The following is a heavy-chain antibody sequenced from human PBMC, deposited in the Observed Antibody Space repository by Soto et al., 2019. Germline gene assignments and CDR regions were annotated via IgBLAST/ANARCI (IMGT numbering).Heavy chain of an antibody. V-gene: IGHV1-3*01. J-gene: IGHJ6*02. CDR1: GYTFTSYA. D-gene: IGHD4-17*01. CDR2: INAGNGNT. Sequence: GASVKVSCKASGYTFTSYAMHWVRQAPGQRLEWMGWINAGNGNTKYSQKFQGRVTITRDTSASTAYMELSSLRSEDTAVYYCARRLATVTTRDYYYGMDVWGQGPTVTVSS. CDR3: ARRLATVTTRDYYYGMDV.